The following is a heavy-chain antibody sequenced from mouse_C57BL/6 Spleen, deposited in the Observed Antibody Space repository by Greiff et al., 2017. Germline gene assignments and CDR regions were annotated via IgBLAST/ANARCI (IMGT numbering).Heavy chain of an antibody. V-gene: IGHV6-3*01. J-gene: IGHJ2*01. CDR1: GFTFSNYW. D-gene: IGHD1-1*01. Sequence: EVKLMESGGGLLQPGGSMKLSCVASGFTFSNYWMNWVRQSPETGLEWVTQIRLKSDNYATHYAESVKGRFTISRDDSKSSVYLQMNNLRAEDAGIYYCTDYYGYWGQGTTLTVSS. CDR3: TDYYGY. CDR2: IRLKSDNYAT.